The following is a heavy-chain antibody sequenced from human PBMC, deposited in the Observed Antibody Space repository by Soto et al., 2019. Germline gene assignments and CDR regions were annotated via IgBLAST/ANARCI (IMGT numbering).Heavy chain of an antibody. CDR2: IYSGGST. CDR3: ARAPAPLYYYYMDV. J-gene: IGHJ6*03. Sequence: PGGSLRLSCAASGFTVSSNYMSWVRQAPGKGLEWVSVIYSGGSTYYADSVKGRFTISRDNSKNTLYLQMNSLRAEDTAVYYCARAPAPLYYYYMDVWGKGTTVTVSS. CDR1: GFTVSSNY. V-gene: IGHV3-66*01. D-gene: IGHD2-2*01.